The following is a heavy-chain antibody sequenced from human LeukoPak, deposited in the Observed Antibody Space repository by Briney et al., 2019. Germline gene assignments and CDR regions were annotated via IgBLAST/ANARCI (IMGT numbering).Heavy chain of an antibody. CDR2: IYYSGGT. Sequence: SETLSLTCTVSGGSVSSGSYYWSWIRQPPGKGLEWIGYIYYSGGTNYNPSLKSRVTISVDTSKNQFSLKLSSVTAADTAVYYCAEGPPHDAFDIWGQGTIVTGS. CDR3: AEGPPHDAFDI. V-gene: IGHV4-61*01. CDR1: GGSVSSGSYY. J-gene: IGHJ3*02.